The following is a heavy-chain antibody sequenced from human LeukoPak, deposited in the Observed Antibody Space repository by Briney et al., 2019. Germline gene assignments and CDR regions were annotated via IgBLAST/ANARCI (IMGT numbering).Heavy chain of an antibody. CDR1: GGSISSSSYY. V-gene: IGHV4-39*01. D-gene: IGHD3-22*01. J-gene: IGHJ4*02. Sequence: PSETLSLTCTVSGGSISSSSYYWGWIRQPPGKGLKWIGSIYYSGSTYYNPSLKSRVTISVDTSKNQFSLKLSSVTAADTAVYYCARLGYDSSGYYYDFDYWGQGTLVTVSS. CDR3: ARLGYDSSGYYYDFDY. CDR2: IYYSGST.